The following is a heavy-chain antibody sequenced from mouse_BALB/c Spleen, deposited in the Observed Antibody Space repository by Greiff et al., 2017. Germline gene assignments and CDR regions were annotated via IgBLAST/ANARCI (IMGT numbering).Heavy chain of an antibody. Sequence: EVKVVESGGGLVQPKGSLKLSCAASGFTFNTYAMNWVRQAPGKGLEWVARIRSKSNNYATYYADSVKDRFTISRDDSQSMLYLQMNNLKTEDTAMYYCVRQDRANWDGAWFAYWGQGTLVTVSA. CDR1: GFTFNTYA. J-gene: IGHJ3*01. D-gene: IGHD4-1*01. CDR3: VRQDRANWDGAWFAY. V-gene: IGHV10-1*02. CDR2: IRSKSNNYAT.